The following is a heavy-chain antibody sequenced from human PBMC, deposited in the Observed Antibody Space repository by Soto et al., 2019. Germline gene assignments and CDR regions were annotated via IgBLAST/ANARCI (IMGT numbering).Heavy chain of an antibody. D-gene: IGHD1-20*01. CDR3: GREPPTANWNGLYYGMDV. J-gene: IGHJ6*02. Sequence: ASVKVSCKASGYTFTSYYMHWVRQAPGQGLEWMGIINPSGGSTSYAQKFQGRVTMTRDTSTSTVYMELSSLRSADTAVYYCGREPPTANWNGLYYGMDVWGQGTTVTVSS. CDR2: INPSGGST. CDR1: GYTFTSYY. V-gene: IGHV1-46*03.